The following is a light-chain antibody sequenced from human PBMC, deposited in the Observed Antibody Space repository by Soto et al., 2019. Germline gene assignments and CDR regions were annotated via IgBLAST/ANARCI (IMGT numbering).Light chain of an antibody. CDR1: QSISSW. Sequence: DIQMTQSPSTLSASVGDRGTINCRASQSISSWLALYQQKPGKAPKRLIYDASSLESGVPARFSGSGSGTEFTLPVSSQHADDFAAYCCHHDDRDPGTFGQGTKVDIK. CDR3: HHDDRDPGT. CDR2: DAS. J-gene: IGKJ1*01. V-gene: IGKV1-5*01.